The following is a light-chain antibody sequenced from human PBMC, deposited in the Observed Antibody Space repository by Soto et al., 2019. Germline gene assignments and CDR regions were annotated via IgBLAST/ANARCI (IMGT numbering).Light chain of an antibody. V-gene: IGKV1-5*01. CDR2: DAS. CDR1: QSVRSW. J-gene: IGKJ4*01. Sequence: QMTQSPSTLSESVGARVTITCRASQSVRSWLAWYQQKPGRAHKFLIYDASSLESGVPSRFSGSGSGTEFTLTISNLQPDDFATYYCKKYDNYPLTFGGGNKVDIK. CDR3: KKYDNYPLT.